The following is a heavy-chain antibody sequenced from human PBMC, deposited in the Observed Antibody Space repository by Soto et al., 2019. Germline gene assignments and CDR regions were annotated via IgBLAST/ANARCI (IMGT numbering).Heavy chain of an antibody. Sequence: GGSLRLSCAASGFTVSSNYMSWVRQAPGKGLEWVSVIYSGGSTYYADSVKGRFTISRHNSKNTLYLQMNSLRAEDTAVYYCARILRLYCSGGSCYGWDYYYYMDVWGKGTTVTVSS. CDR1: GFTVSSNY. V-gene: IGHV3-53*04. CDR3: ARILRLYCSGGSCYGWDYYYYMDV. CDR2: IYSGGST. D-gene: IGHD2-15*01. J-gene: IGHJ6*03.